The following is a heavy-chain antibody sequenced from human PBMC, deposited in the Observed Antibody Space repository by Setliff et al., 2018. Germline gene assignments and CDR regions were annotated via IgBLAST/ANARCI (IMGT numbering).Heavy chain of an antibody. CDR1: GFPLSTSGMC. CDR3: ARTPGRDYYYYYMDV. Sequence: SGPTLVNPTQTLTLTCTFSGFPLSTSGMCVSWIRQPPGKALEWLARIDWDDDKYYSTSLKTRLTISKDTSKNQVVLTMTNVDPVDTATYYCARTPGRDYYYYYMDVWGKGTTVTVSS. V-gene: IGHV2-70*11. CDR2: IDWDDDK. J-gene: IGHJ6*03.